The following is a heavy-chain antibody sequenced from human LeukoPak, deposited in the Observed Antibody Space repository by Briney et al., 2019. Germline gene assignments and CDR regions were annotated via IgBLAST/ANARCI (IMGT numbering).Heavy chain of an antibody. J-gene: IGHJ4*02. CDR2: IYSGGNT. D-gene: IGHD7-27*01. Sequence: PGGSLRLSCSASGFTFSSYAIHWVRQAPGKGLEWVSVIYSGGNTYYTGSVKGRFTISRDNSKNTLYLQMNSLRADDTAVYYCARGNRGYWGQGTLVTVSS. CDR3: ARGNRGY. CDR1: GFTFSSYA. V-gene: IGHV3-53*01.